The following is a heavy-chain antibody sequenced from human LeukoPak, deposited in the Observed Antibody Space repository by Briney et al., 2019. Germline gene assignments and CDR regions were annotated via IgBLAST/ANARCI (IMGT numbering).Heavy chain of an antibody. CDR3: ARDPRYGDGDALDI. V-gene: IGHV3-48*03. CDR2: ISSSGSTI. Sequence: PGGSLRLSCAASGFTFSSYEMNWVRQAPGKGLEWVSYISSSGSTIYYADSVKGRFTISRDNAKNSLYLQMNSLRAEDTAVYYCARDPRYGDGDALDIWGQGTMVTVSS. D-gene: IGHD4-17*01. J-gene: IGHJ3*02. CDR1: GFTFSSYE.